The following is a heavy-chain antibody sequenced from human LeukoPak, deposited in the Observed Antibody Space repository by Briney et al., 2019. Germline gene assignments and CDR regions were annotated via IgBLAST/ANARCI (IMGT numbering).Heavy chain of an antibody. CDR2: IYYSGST. V-gene: IGHV4-59*08. CDR1: GGSVSSYY. CDR3: ARHEERDYYGSGSYNWFDP. Sequence: SETLSLTCTVSGGSVSSYYWGWIRQPPGKGLEWIGYIYYSGSTNYNPSLKSRVTISVDTSKNQFSLKLSSVTAADTAVYYCARHEERDYYGSGSYNWFDPWGQGTLVTVSS. D-gene: IGHD3-10*01. J-gene: IGHJ5*02.